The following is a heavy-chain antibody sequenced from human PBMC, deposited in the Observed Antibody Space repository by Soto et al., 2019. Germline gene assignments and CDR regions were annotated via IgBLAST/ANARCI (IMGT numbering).Heavy chain of an antibody. CDR1: GGSFSGCY. CDR2: INHSGST. Sequence: QVQLQQWGAGLLKPSETLSLTCAVYGGSFSGCYWSWIRQPPGKGLEWIGEINHSGSTNYNPSLKSRVTISLDTSKNQFSLKLSSVTAADTAVYYCARGLAGYYDFWSGYPANWYFDLWGRGTLVTVSS. J-gene: IGHJ2*01. D-gene: IGHD3-3*01. CDR3: ARGLAGYYDFWSGYPANWYFDL. V-gene: IGHV4-34*01.